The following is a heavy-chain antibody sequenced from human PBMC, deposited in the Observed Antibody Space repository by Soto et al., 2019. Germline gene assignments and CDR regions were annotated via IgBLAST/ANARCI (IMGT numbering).Heavy chain of an antibody. V-gene: IGHV4-34*01. D-gene: IGHD1-1*01. CDR2: INHSGTT. CDR1: CGSFSCYQ. J-gene: IGHJ5*02. CDR3: ARGWRFDP. Sequence: SDTLYITCGVYCGSFSCYQWNWIRQSPGQGLEWIGEINHSGTTKYNPSLESRINLSVDTSKKQFSLKMFSVTAADTAIYYCARGWRFDPWGQGTQVTVSS.